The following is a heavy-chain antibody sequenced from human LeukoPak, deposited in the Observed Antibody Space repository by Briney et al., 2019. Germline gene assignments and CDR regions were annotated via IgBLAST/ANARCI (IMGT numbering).Heavy chain of an antibody. CDR2: IYTSGST. Sequence: SETLSLTCTVSGGSISSSSYYWSWIRQPAGKGLEWIGRIYTSGSTNYNPSLKSRVAISVDTSKNQFSLKLSSVTAADTAVYYCARQLNYYGSGSYYNDWGQGTLVTVSS. D-gene: IGHD3-10*01. V-gene: IGHV4-61*02. J-gene: IGHJ4*02. CDR1: GGSISSSSYY. CDR3: ARQLNYYGSGSYYND.